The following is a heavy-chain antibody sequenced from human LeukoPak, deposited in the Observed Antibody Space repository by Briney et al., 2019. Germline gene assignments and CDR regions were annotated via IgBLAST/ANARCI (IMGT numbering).Heavy chain of an antibody. V-gene: IGHV3-48*01. D-gene: IGHD3-16*02. J-gene: IGHJ4*02. CDR1: GFTFSSYS. CDR3: ASAPGGYRSY. CDR2: ISSSSSTI. Sequence: PGGSLRLSCAASGFTFSSYSMNWVRQAPGKGLEWVSCISSSSSTIYYADSVKGRFTISRDNAKNSLYLQMNSLRAEDTAVYYCASAPGGYRSYWGQGTLVTVSS.